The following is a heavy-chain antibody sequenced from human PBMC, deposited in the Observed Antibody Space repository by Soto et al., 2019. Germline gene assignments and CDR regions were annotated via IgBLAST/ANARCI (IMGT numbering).Heavy chain of an antibody. V-gene: IGHV4-34*01. Sequence: PSETLSLTCAVYGLSFSGYYWSWIRQPPGKGLEWIGEINHSGSTNYNPSLKSRVTISVDTSKNQFSLKLSSVTAADTAVYYCARVSIPKHCTNGVCHKKNYYYYGMDVWGQGTTVTVSS. CDR2: INHSGST. CDR3: ARVSIPKHCTNGVCHKKNYYYYGMDV. D-gene: IGHD2-8*01. J-gene: IGHJ6*02. CDR1: GLSFSGYY.